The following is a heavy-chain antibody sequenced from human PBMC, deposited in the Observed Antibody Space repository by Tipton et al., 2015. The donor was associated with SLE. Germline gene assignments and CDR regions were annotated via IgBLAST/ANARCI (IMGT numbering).Heavy chain of an antibody. CDR3: ARYPYDSNGNHYYYYFGMDV. CDR1: GDSISNYY. D-gene: IGHD3-22*01. J-gene: IGHJ6*02. Sequence: TLSLTCTVSGDSISNYYWSWIRQPPGKGLEWLGYIYYSGNTNTNYNPSLKSRATISEDTPKNQFSLRLSSVTAADTAVYYCARYPYDSNGNHYYYYFGMDVWGQGTTVTVSS. V-gene: IGHV4-59*07. CDR2: IYYSGNTNT.